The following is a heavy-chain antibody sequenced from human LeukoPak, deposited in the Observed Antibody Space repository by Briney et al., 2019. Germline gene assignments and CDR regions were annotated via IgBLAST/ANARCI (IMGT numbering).Heavy chain of an antibody. CDR2: ISGSGDST. CDR3: AGRGSGSYFDY. J-gene: IGHJ4*02. CDR1: GFTFNTYG. Sequence: GGSLRLSCAASGFTFNTYGMNWVRQAPGKGLEWVSAISGSGDSTYYADSVKGRFTISRDNAKNTLYLQMNRLRAEDTAVYYCAGRGSGSYFDYWGQGTLVTVSS. D-gene: IGHD3-10*01. V-gene: IGHV3-23*01.